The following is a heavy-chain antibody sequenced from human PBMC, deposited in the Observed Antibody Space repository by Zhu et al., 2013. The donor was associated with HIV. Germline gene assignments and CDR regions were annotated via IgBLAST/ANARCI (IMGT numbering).Heavy chain of an antibody. CDR1: GGTFSSYA. D-gene: IGHD6-6*01. J-gene: IGHJ6*02. Sequence: QVQLVQSGAEVKKPGSSVKVSCKASGGTFSSYAISWVRQAPGQGLEWMGGIIPIFGTANYAQKFQGRVTITADKSTSTAYMELSSLRSEDTAVYYCARPYSSSPLDYYYGMDVWGQGTTVTVSS. V-gene: IGHV1-69*06. CDR3: ARPYSSSPLDYYYGMDV. CDR2: IIPIFGTA.